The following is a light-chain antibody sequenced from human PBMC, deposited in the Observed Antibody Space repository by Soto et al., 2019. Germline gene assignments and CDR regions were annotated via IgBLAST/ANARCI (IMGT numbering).Light chain of an antibody. V-gene: IGKV3-20*01. CDR3: QQYVDSPET. CDR1: QSISSY. Sequence: EIVLTQSPGTLSLSPGERATLSCRASQSISSYVAWYQQKPGQAPRVLIYDSSSRATGAPDRFSGSGSGTDFTLTISRLEPEDFAVYYCQQYVDSPETFGGGTKVEIK. J-gene: IGKJ4*01. CDR2: DSS.